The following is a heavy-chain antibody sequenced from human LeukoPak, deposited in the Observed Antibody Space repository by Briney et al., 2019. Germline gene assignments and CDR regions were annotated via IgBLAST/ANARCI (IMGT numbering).Heavy chain of an antibody. D-gene: IGHD3-3*01. CDR2: IKQGGSEK. CDR1: GFTFSSYW. Sequence: GGSLRLSCAASGFTFSSYWMSWVRQAPGRGLEWVANIKQGGSEKYVDSVKGRFTISRDNAKNSLYLQMNSLRVEDTAVYYCARAYYDFWSGYYYYYYYGVDVWGQGTTVTVSS. CDR3: ARAYYDFWSGYYYYYYYGVDV. J-gene: IGHJ6*02. V-gene: IGHV3-7*04.